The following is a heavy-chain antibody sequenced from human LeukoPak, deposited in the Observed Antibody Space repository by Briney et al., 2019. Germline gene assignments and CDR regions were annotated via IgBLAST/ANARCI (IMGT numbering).Heavy chain of an antibody. CDR2: ISSSGSTI. CDR1: GFTFSDYY. J-gene: IGHJ3*02. V-gene: IGHV3-11*01. CDR3: ARSGKALWGQWDIDAFDI. Sequence: GGSLRLSCAASGFTFSDYYMSWIRQAPGKGLEWVSYISSSGSTIYYADSVKGRFAISRDNAKNSLYLQMNSLRAEDTAVYYCARSGKALWGQWDIDAFDIWGQGTMVTVSS. D-gene: IGHD1-26*01.